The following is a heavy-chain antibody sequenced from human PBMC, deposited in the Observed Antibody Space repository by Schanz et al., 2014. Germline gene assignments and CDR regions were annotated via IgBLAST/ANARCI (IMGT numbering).Heavy chain of an antibody. Sequence: EQVLESGGGFVQPGGSLRLSCATSGFTFTTFAVTWVRQAPGKGLEWVSGISDRGDGTNYGDSVRGRFTISRDNSRNAVYLQMNNVGVDDTATYYCVKTDAGWRFDYWGQGTLVIVSS. V-gene: IGHV3-23*01. CDR1: GFTFTTFA. CDR3: VKTDAGWRFDY. J-gene: IGHJ4*02. CDR2: ISDRGDGT. D-gene: IGHD6-19*01.